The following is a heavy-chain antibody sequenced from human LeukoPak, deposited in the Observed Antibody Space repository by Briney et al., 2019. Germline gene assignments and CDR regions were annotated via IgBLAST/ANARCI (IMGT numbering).Heavy chain of an antibody. Sequence: GGPLILSCAASGFTFSSYGMHWVRQAPDKLLEWVAVIWYDGSNKYYADSVKGRFTISRDNSKNTLYLQMNSLRAEYTAVYYCARVWYGYFQYWGQGTLVTVSS. V-gene: IGHV3-33*01. CDR3: ARVWYGYFQY. J-gene: IGHJ1*01. CDR2: IWYDGSNK. CDR1: GFTFSSYG. D-gene: IGHD3-10*01.